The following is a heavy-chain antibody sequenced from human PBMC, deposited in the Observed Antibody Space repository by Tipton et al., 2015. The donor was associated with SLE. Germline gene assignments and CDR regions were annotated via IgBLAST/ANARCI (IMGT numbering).Heavy chain of an antibody. CDR2: ISYDGIDK. CDR1: GFIFETYA. D-gene: IGHD1-1*01. J-gene: IGHJ3*02. V-gene: IGHV3-30*04. CDR3: ARGRTGDLTFDI. Sequence: QVQLVQSGGGVVQPGETLRLSCAASGFIFETYAMHWVRQAPGKGLAWVAAISYDGIDKYYADSVKGRFTISRDNSKSTLSLQMNSLRPEDTAVYYCARGRTGDLTFDIWGQGTMVTVSS.